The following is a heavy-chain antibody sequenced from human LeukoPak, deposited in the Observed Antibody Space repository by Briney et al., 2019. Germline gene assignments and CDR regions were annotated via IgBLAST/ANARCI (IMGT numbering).Heavy chain of an antibody. J-gene: IGHJ6*02. CDR2: ISAYNGNT. V-gene: IGHV1-18*01. CDR1: GYTFTSYG. D-gene: IGHD5-18*01. Sequence: GASVKVSCKASGYTFTSYGISWVRQAPGQGLEWMGRISAYNGNTNYAQKLQGRVTMTTDTSTSTAYMELRSLRSDDTAVYYCARDRVYSYGLYYYYGMDVWGQGTTVTVSS. CDR3: ARDRVYSYGLYYYYGMDV.